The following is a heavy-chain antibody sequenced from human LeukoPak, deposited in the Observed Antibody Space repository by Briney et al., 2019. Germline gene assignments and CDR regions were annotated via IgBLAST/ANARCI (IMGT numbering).Heavy chain of an antibody. Sequence: GGSLRLSCAASGFTFSSYSMNWVRQAPGKGLEWVSYISSSSSTIYYADSVKGRFTISRDNAKNSLYLQMNSLRAEDTAVYYCARDGDQLGYCSGGSCYSVYWGQGTLVTVSS. D-gene: IGHD2-15*01. V-gene: IGHV3-48*04. CDR2: ISSSSSTI. J-gene: IGHJ4*02. CDR1: GFTFSSYS. CDR3: ARDGDQLGYCSGGSCYSVY.